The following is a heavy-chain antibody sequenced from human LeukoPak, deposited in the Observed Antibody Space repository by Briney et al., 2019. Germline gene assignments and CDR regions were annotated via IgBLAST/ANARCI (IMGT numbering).Heavy chain of an antibody. CDR1: GFSLSTSGMC. CDR3: ARISLGVFHGMDV. D-gene: IGHD3-16*01. V-gene: IGHV2-70*11. J-gene: IGHJ6*02. CDR2: IDWDDDK. Sequence: SGPTLVNPTQTLALACTFSGFSLSTSGMCVSWIRQPPGKALEWLARIDWDDDKYYSTSLKTRLTISKDTSKNQVVLTMTNMDPVDTATYYCARISLGVFHGMDVWGQGTTVTVSS.